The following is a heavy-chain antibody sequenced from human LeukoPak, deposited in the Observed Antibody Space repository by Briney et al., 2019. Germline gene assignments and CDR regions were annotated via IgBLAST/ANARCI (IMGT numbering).Heavy chain of an antibody. CDR3: ARSPGYYGSGSYFDY. J-gene: IGHJ4*02. Sequence: ASVKVSCKASGYTFTGYYMHWVRQAPGQGLEWMGWINPNSGGTNYAQKFQGRVTMTRDTSISTAYMELSRLRSDDTAVYYCARSPGYYGSGSYFDYWGQGTLVTVSS. CDR2: INPNSGGT. CDR1: GYTFTGYY. D-gene: IGHD3-10*01. V-gene: IGHV1-2*02.